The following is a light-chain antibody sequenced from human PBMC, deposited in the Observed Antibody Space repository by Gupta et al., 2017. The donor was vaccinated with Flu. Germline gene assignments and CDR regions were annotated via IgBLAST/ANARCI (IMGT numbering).Light chain of an antibody. CDR3: QQSYSRT. V-gene: IGKV1-39*01. Sequence: DIQMTQSPSSLSASVGDRVTITCRASQSISSYLNWYQQKPGKAPKLLIYAASSLQRGVPSRFSGSGSGTDFTLTISRLQPEDFATYYCQQSYSRTFGQGTKVEIK. CDR2: AAS. CDR1: QSISSY. J-gene: IGKJ1*01.